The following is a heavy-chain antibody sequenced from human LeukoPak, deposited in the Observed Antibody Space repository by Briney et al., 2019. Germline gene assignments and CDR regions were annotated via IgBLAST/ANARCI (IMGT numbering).Heavy chain of an antibody. CDR1: GYTFTGYY. D-gene: IGHD3-22*01. V-gene: IGHV1-2*02. CDR3: ARVRRRDYYGSSGYCGGVIDY. Sequence: ASVKVSCKASGYTFTGYYMHWVRQAPGQGLEWMGWINPNSGGTNYAQKFQGRVTMTRDTSTSTAYMELSRLRSDDTAVYYCARVRRRDYYGSSGYCGGVIDYWGQGTLVTVSS. J-gene: IGHJ4*02. CDR2: INPNSGGT.